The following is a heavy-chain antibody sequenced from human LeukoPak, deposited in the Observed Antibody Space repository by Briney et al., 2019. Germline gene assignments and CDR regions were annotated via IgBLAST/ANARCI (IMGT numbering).Heavy chain of an antibody. D-gene: IGHD4-23*01. J-gene: IGHJ5*02. CDR3: ARDQGYGGPKNWFDP. V-gene: IGHV4-34*01. CDR1: GGSFSGYY. CDR2: INHSGST. Sequence: KPSETLSLTCAVYGGSFSGYYWSWIRQPPGKGLEWIGEINHSGSTNYNPSLKSRVTISVDTSKNQFSLKLSSVTAADTAVYYCARDQGYGGPKNWFDPWGQGTLVTVSS.